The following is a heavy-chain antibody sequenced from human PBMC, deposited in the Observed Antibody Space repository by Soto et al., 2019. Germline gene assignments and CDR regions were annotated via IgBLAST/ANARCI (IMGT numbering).Heavy chain of an antibody. CDR2: ISYDGSNK. J-gene: IGHJ4*02. CDR1: GFTFSSYA. D-gene: IGHD2-15*01. CDR3: ARDFGGYFDY. V-gene: IGHV3-30-3*01. Sequence: QVQLVESGGGVVQPGRSLRLSCAASGFTFSSYAMHWVRQAPGKGLEWEAVISYDGSNKYYAYSVKGRFTISRDNSKNTLYLQMNSLRAEDTAVYYCARDFGGYFDYWGQGTLVTVSS.